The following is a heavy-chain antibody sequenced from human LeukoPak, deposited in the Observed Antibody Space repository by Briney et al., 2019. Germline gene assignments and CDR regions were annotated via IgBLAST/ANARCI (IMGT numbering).Heavy chain of an antibody. CDR3: ARGGSSGWFSNWFDP. V-gene: IGHV1-2*02. CDR2: INPNSGGT. J-gene: IGHJ5*02. Sequence: VASVKVSCKASGYTFTGYYMHWVRQAPGQGLEWMGWINPNSGGTNYAQKFQGRVTMTRDTSISTAYMELSRLRSDDTAVYYCARGGSSGWFSNWFDPWGKGTLVTVSS. D-gene: IGHD6-19*01. CDR1: GYTFTGYY.